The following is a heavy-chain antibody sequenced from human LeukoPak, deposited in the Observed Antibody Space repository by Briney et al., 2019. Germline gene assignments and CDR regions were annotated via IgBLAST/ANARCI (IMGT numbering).Heavy chain of an antibody. CDR2: ISYDGSNT. V-gene: IGHV3-30*04. CDR3: ASGSTVDIVATIKGVLWDY. Sequence: TGGSLRLSCAASGFTFSSYAMHWVRQAPGKGLEWVAVISYDGSNTYYADSVKGRFTISRDNSKNTLYLQMNSLRAEDTAVYYCASGSTVDIVATIKGVLWDYWGQGILVTVSS. J-gene: IGHJ4*02. D-gene: IGHD5-12*01. CDR1: GFTFSSYA.